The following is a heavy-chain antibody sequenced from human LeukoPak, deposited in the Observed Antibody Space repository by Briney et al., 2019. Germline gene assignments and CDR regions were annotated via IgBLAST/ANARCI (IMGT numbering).Heavy chain of an antibody. CDR3: AKGIIAVAGTWFDP. D-gene: IGHD6-19*01. J-gene: IGHJ5*02. CDR2: ISGSGGST. V-gene: IGHV3-23*01. Sequence: GGSLRLSCAASGFTFSNAWMSWVRQAPGKGLEWVSAISGSGGSTYYADSVKGRFTISRDNSKNTLYLQMNSLRAEDTAVYYCAKGIIAVAGTWFDPWGQGTLVTVSS. CDR1: GFTFSNAW.